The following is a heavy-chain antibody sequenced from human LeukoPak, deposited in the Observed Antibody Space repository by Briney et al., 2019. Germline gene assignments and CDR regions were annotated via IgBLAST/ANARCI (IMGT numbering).Heavy chain of an antibody. CDR2: INSGGGTK. CDR3: AKDSKWLQLTVDY. CDR1: GLTFSSYA. Sequence: GGSLRLSCTASGLTFSSYAMSWVRQAPGKGLEWISAINSGGGTKYFADSVKGRFTIYRDNSKNTLYLQMNSLRDEDTAVYFCAKDSKWLQLTVDYWGQGTLVTVSS. V-gene: IGHV3-23*01. D-gene: IGHD5-24*01. J-gene: IGHJ4*02.